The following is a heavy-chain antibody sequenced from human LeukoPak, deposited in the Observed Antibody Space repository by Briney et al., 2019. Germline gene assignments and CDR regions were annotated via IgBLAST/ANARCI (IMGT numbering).Heavy chain of an antibody. D-gene: IGHD2-2*01. J-gene: IGHJ4*02. CDR2: IYHSGST. CDR1: GCSISSSNW. Sequence: SGTLSLTCAVSGCSISSSNWWSWVRQPPGKGLEWIGEIYHSGSTNYNPSLKSRVTISVDKSKNQFSLKLSSVTAADTAVYYCARIVVVPAAYQFFDYWGQGTLVTVSS. CDR3: ARIVVVPAAYQFFDY. V-gene: IGHV4-4*02.